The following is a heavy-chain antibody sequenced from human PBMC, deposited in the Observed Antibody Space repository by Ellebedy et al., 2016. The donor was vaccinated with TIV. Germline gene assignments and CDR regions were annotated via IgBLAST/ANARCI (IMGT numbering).Heavy chain of an antibody. D-gene: IGHD2-2*01. CDR3: ARDPCSTTSCPWSDP. J-gene: IGHJ5*02. CDR1: GYTFTGYY. Sequence: ASVKVSCKASGYTFTGYYMHWVRQAPVQGLEWMGWINPNSGGTNYAQKFQGRVTMTRDTSISTAYMELSRLRSDDTAVYYCARDPCSTTSCPWSDPWGQGTLVTVSS. V-gene: IGHV1-2*02. CDR2: INPNSGGT.